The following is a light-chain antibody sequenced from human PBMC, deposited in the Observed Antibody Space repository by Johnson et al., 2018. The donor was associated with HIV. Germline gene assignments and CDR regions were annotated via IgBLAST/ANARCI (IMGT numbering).Light chain of an antibody. J-gene: IGLJ1*01. CDR3: GTWDSSLSTFYV. Sequence: VLTQPPSVSAAPGQKVTISCSGSTSNIGNNYVSWYQHLPRTAPKLLIYDNNKRPSGIPARFSGSKSGTSATLGIPGLQPGDEADYYCGTWDSSLSTFYVFGTGTKVTVL. CDR1: TSNIGNNY. CDR2: DNN. V-gene: IGLV1-51*01.